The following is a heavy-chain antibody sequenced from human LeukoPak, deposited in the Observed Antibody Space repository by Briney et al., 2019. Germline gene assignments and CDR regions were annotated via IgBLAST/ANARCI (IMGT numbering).Heavy chain of an antibody. Sequence: PSETLSLTCTVSGASISSNNYYWGWIRQPPGKGLEWIGSMYYTGSTYYNPSLKSRVTMSVDTSKNQFSLKLSSMTAADTAVYYCARDREGDTSGYYHGWFDPWGQGTQVTVSS. CDR1: GASISSNNYY. D-gene: IGHD3-22*01. CDR2: MYYTGST. J-gene: IGHJ5*02. CDR3: ARDREGDTSGYYHGWFDP. V-gene: IGHV4-39*07.